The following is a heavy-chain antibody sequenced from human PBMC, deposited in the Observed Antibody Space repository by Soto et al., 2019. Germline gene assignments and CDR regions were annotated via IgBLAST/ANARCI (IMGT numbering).Heavy chain of an antibody. J-gene: IGHJ6*02. Sequence: GESLKVSCKGSGYSFTRYWISWVRQMPGKGLEWMARIDPSDSYTSYSPSFQGHVTISADKSISTAYLQWSSLKASDTAMYYCARSRRGAYSSGWYSLSGYYNYGIDVWGQGTKVTVSS. CDR1: GYSFTRYW. CDR3: ARSRRGAYSSGWYSLSGYYNYGIDV. V-gene: IGHV5-10-1*01. CDR2: IDPSDSYT. D-gene: IGHD6-19*01.